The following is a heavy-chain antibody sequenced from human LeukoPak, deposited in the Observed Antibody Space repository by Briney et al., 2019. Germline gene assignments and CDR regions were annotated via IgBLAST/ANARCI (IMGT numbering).Heavy chain of an antibody. J-gene: IGHJ4*02. CDR2: ISSNGGST. Sequence: GGSLRLSCAASGFTFSSYAMHWVRQAPGKGLEYVSAISSNGGSTYYANSVKGRFTISRDNAKNSLYLQMNSLRAEDTAVYYCARGESYGRFDYWGQGTLVTVSS. CDR3: ARGESYGRFDY. V-gene: IGHV3-64*01. D-gene: IGHD5-18*01. CDR1: GFTFSSYA.